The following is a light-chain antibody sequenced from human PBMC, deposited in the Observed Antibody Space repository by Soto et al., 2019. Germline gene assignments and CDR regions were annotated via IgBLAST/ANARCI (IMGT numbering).Light chain of an antibody. Sequence: QPVLTHPPSASGTPGQRVTISCSGSSSNIGSNTVNWYKQFPGTAPKLLIHTSNQRPSGVSDRFSGSKSGTSASLAISGLQSEDEADYYCAAWDDSLDGVVFGGGTKLTVL. CDR2: TSN. V-gene: IGLV1-44*01. CDR1: SSNIGSNT. CDR3: AAWDDSLDGVV. J-gene: IGLJ2*01.